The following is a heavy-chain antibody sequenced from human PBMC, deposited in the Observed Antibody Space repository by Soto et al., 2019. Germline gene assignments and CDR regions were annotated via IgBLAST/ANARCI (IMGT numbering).Heavy chain of an antibody. CDR2: ISYDGSNK. V-gene: IGHV3-30-3*01. CDR1: GFTFSSYA. D-gene: IGHD2-15*01. CDR3: ARESGWP. J-gene: IGHJ5*02. Sequence: SXRLSCAASGFTFSSYAMHWVRQAPGKGLEWVAVISYDGSNKYYADSVKGRFTISRDNSKNTLYLQMNSLRAEDTAVYYCARESGWPWGQGTLVTVSS.